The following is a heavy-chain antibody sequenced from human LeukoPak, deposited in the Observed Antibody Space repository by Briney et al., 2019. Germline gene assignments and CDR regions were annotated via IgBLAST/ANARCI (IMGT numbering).Heavy chain of an antibody. J-gene: IGHJ3*02. CDR1: GFTFSTYA. CDR2: ISDSGANT. V-gene: IGHV3-23*01. CDR3: ARESTYI. Sequence: GGSLRLSCAASGFTFSTYAMTWVRQAPGKGLEWLSAISDSGANTYYAESVKGRFTISRDNSKNTVYLQINSLRAEDTAVYLCARESTYIWGQGTMVTVSS.